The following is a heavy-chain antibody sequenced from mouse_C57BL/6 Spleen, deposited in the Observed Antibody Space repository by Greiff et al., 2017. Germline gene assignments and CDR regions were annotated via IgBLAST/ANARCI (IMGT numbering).Heavy chain of an antibody. CDR1: GYAFSSYW. CDR2: IYPGAGDT. V-gene: IGHV1-80*01. J-gene: IGHJ2*01. Sequence: QVQLQQSGAELVKPGASVKISCKASGYAFSSYWMNWVKQRPGKGLEWIGQIYPGAGDTNYNGKFKGKATLTADKSSSTAYMQLSSLTSEDSAVYFCARGGDPSYFDYWGQGTTLTVSS. CDR3: ARGGDPSYFDY.